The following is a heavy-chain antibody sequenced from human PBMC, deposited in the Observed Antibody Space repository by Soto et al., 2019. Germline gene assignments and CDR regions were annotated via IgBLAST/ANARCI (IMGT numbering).Heavy chain of an antibody. D-gene: IGHD5-12*01. CDR1: GGAISSSSYY. CDR3: ASHEEDIVDTIDY. CDR2: IDYSGST. J-gene: IGHJ4*02. Sequence: SESLSLTCTVSGGAISSSSYYWGWSRQPPGKGLGWIVSIDYSGSTYYNASLKRRVAISGETCKRRFSRKRRSVTAAGTAVYYCASHEEDIVDTIDYWGRGTLVTVSS. V-gene: IGHV4-39*01.